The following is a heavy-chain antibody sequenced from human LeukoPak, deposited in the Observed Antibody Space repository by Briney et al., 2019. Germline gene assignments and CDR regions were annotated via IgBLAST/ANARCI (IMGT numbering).Heavy chain of an antibody. CDR1: GFTFSSYA. V-gene: IGHV3-23*01. CDR3: AKEGLEGTTDLRAFDY. D-gene: IGHD1-26*01. J-gene: IGHJ4*02. CDR2: ISGSGGST. Sequence: GGSLRLSCAASGFTFSSYAMSWVRQAPGKGLEWVSAISGSGGSTYYADSVKGRFTISRDNSKNTLYLQMNSLRAEDTAVYFCAKEGLEGTTDLRAFDYWGQGTLVTVSS.